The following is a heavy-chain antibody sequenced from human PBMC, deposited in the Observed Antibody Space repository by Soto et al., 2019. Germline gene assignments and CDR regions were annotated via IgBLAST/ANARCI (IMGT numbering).Heavy chain of an antibody. D-gene: IGHD2-2*01. J-gene: IGHJ6*02. Sequence: PGESLKISCKGSGYSFTSYWISWVRQMPGKGLEWMGRIDPSDSYTNYSPSFQGHVTISADKSISTAYLQRSSLKASDTAMYYCARQRYCSSTSCRKLNYYYYGMDVWGQGTTVTVSS. CDR1: GYSFTSYW. CDR3: ARQRYCSSTSCRKLNYYYYGMDV. CDR2: IDPSDSYT. V-gene: IGHV5-10-1*01.